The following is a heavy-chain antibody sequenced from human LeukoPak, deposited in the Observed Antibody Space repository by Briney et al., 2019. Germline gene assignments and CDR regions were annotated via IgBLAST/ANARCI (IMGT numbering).Heavy chain of an antibody. CDR3: STDPRLLMY. Sequence: GGSLGLYCLVSGFSFSDSYMTWMRQSAGYVLEWPAYISGSGSDIYYADSVKGRFTISRDNAKNSLYLQMNSLRPEDTALYYCSTDPRLLMYWGHGTLVTVSS. V-gene: IGHV3-11*01. CDR2: ISGSGSDI. J-gene: IGHJ4*01. CDR1: GFSFSDSY. D-gene: IGHD2-8*01.